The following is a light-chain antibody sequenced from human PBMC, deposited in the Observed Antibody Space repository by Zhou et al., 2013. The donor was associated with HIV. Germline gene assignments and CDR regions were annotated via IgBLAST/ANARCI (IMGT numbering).Light chain of an antibody. J-gene: IGKJ1*01. Sequence: DIQMTQSPSTLSASVGDRVTITCRASQNLDNWLAWYQHRPGKAPKLLIYEASTLQYEVPSRFSGSGYGTEFTLTISSLEPDDFATYYCQQYNIFSWTFGQGTKVEIK. CDR2: EAS. V-gene: IGKV1-5*03. CDR1: QNLDNW. CDR3: QQYNIFSWT.